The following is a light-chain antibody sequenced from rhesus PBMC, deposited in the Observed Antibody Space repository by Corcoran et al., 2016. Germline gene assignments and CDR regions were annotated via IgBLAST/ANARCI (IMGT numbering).Light chain of an antibody. Sequence: EIVMTQSPATLSLFPGERATLSCRASQSISSNLAWYQQKPGQAPRLLIYAISTRASGTPDRFSGTGSGTDFTLIIGRLDPEDSGLYCCQETSDTFSFGPGTKLDIK. CDR2: AIS. J-gene: IGKJ3*01. CDR1: QSISSN. V-gene: IGKV3-31*02. CDR3: QETSDTFS.